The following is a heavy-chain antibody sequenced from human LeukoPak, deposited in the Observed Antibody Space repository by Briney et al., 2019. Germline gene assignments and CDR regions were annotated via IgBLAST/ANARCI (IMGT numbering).Heavy chain of an antibody. V-gene: IGHV4-59*01. Sequence: SETLSLTCAVSGGSISSYYWSWIRQPPGKGLEWIGYIYYSGSTNYNPSLKSRVTISVDTSKNQFSLKLSSVTAADTAVYYCARASFPLLDIFDIWGQGTMVTVSS. J-gene: IGHJ3*02. CDR3: ARASFPLLDIFDI. CDR1: GGSISSYY. D-gene: IGHD2-2*03. CDR2: IYYSGST.